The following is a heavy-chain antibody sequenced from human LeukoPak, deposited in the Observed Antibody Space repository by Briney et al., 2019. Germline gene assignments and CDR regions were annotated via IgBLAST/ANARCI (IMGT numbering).Heavy chain of an antibody. CDR2: ISGYDDNP. CDR3: ARVGRDCRDTRCTWSDWLDP. D-gene: IGHD2-2*01. CDR1: GYTFTRFG. V-gene: IGHV1-18*01. Sequence: DSVKVSCKASGYTFTRFGISWVRQAPGQGLEWMGWISGYDDNPHYVQNFQGRVTMTTDTSSSTAYMGLRSLGSDDTAVYYCARVGRDCRDTRCTWSDWLDPWGQGTLVTVSS. J-gene: IGHJ5*02.